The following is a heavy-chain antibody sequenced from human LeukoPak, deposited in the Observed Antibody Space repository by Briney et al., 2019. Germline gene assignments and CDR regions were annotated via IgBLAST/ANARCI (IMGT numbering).Heavy chain of an antibody. D-gene: IGHD2-2*01. CDR2: IDHSGST. J-gene: IGHJ4*02. CDR3: AREEVGGFGY. CDR1: DESFSGYY. V-gene: IGHV4-34*01. Sequence: SETLSHTCAVYDESFSGYYCSWIRQPPRKGLEWIGEIDHSGSTNYNPSLQSRVTISVDTSKNQFSLKVSSVTAADTAVYYCAREEVGGFGYWGQGTLVTVSS.